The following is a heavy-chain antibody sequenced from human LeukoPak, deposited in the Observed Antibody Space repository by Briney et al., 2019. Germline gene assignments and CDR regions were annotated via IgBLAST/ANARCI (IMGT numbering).Heavy chain of an antibody. CDR2: ISSSSSYI. CDR1: GFTFSSYS. Sequence: GGSLRLSCAASGFTFSSYSMNWVRQAPGKGLEWVSSISSSSSYIYYADSVKGRFTISRDNAKNSLYPQMNSLRAEDTAVYYCARGTRYYYDSSGYYTNFDYWGQGTLVTVSS. J-gene: IGHJ4*02. CDR3: ARGTRYYYDSSGYYTNFDY. V-gene: IGHV3-21*01. D-gene: IGHD3-22*01.